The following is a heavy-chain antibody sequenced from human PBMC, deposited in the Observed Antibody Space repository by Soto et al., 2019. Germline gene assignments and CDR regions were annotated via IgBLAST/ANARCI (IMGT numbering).Heavy chain of an antibody. Sequence: QVQLQESGPGLVKPSETLSLTCTVPGGSISSYYWSWIRQPAGRGLEWIGRIYTSGSTNYDPSLKGQVTMSVDTSKNQFALKLGSVTAADTAVYYCARGFGSSWNYFAYWGQGTLVTVSS. D-gene: IGHD6-13*01. V-gene: IGHV4-4*07. CDR3: ARGFGSSWNYFAY. CDR2: IYTSGST. J-gene: IGHJ4*02. CDR1: GGSISSYY.